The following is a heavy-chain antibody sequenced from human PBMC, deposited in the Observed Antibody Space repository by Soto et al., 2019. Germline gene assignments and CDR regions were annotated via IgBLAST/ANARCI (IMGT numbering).Heavy chain of an antibody. V-gene: IGHV5-51*01. D-gene: IGHD2-15*01. CDR3: ARRWSGSSRGMDV. CDR1: GYSFTSYC. J-gene: IGHJ6*02. CDR2: IYPGDSDT. Sequence: PGESLKISCKGSGYSFTSYCIGWVRQMPGKGLEWMGIIYPGDSDTRYSPSFQGQVTISADKSISTAYLQWSSLKASDTAMYYCARRWSGSSRGMDVWGQGTTVTVSS.